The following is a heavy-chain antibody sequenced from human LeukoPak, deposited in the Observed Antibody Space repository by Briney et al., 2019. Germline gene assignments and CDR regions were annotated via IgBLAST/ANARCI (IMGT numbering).Heavy chain of an antibody. D-gene: IGHD5-18*01. Sequence: SETLSLTCTVSGGSISSYCWSWIRQPPGKGLEWIGYIFYSGSTNYNPSLKSRVTISVDTSKNQFSLKLSSVTAADTAVYYCAREDGTAMDNAFDIWSQGTMVTVSS. CDR3: AREDGTAMDNAFDI. CDR1: GGSISSYC. CDR2: IFYSGST. J-gene: IGHJ3*02. V-gene: IGHV4-59*01.